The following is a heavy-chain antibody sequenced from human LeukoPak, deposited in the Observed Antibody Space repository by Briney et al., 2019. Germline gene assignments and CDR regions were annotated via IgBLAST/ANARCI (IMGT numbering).Heavy chain of an antibody. CDR3: AKSTRKSYHYYYYMDV. J-gene: IGHJ6*03. CDR2: IRYDGSNK. Sequence: GGSLRLSCAASGFTFSSYGMHWVRQAPGKGLEWVSFIRYDGSNKYYADSVKGRFTISRDNSKNTLYLQMNSLRAEDTAVYYCAKSTRKSYHYYYYMDVWGKGTTVTISS. CDR1: GFTFSSYG. V-gene: IGHV3-30*02.